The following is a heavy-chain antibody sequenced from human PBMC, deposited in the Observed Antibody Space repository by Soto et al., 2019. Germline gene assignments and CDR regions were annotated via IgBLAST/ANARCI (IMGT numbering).Heavy chain of an antibody. D-gene: IGHD5-18*01. CDR2: IYYSGST. J-gene: IGHJ4*02. CDR3: ARRYGSCFDY. CDR1: GGSISSYY. V-gene: IGHV4-59*08. Sequence: QVQLQESGPGLVKPSETLSLTCTVSGGSISSYYWSWIRQPPGKGLEWIGYIYYSGSTNYNPSLKSRVTISVDTSKNQFSLKLSSVTAAATAVYSSARRYGSCFDYWGQGTLVTVSS.